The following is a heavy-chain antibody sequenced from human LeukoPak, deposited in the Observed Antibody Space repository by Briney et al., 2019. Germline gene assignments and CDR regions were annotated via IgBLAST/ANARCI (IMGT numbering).Heavy chain of an antibody. CDR2: ISSIGTTI. CDR3: AVGGGY. V-gene: IGHV3-48*03. J-gene: IGHJ4*02. D-gene: IGHD3-16*01. CDR1: GFTFRSYE. Sequence: GGSLRLSCAASGFTFRSYEMNWVRQAPGKELEWVSHISSIGTTIYYADSVKGRFTISRDNAKNSLFLQMNSLRAEDTAVYYCAVGGGYWGQGTLVTVSS.